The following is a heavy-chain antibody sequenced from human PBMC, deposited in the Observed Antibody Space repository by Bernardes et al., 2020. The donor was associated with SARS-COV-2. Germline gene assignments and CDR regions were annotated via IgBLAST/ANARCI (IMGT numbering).Heavy chain of an antibody. Sequence: GGSLRLSCAASGFTFSSYAMSWVRQAPGNGLEWVSAISGSGGSTYYADSVKVRFTISRDNSKNTLYLQMNSLRAEDTAVYYCATAEPQYYYYYGMDVWGQGTTVTVSS. CDR3: ATAEPQYYYYYGMDV. V-gene: IGHV3-23*01. D-gene: IGHD1-26*01. CDR1: GFTFSSYA. J-gene: IGHJ6*02. CDR2: ISGSGGST.